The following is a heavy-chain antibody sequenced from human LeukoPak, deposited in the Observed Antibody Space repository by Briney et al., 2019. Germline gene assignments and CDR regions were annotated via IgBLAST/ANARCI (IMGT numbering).Heavy chain of an antibody. CDR2: IIRVAGPT. D-gene: IGHD3-3*01. Sequence: SVKVSCKASGGHYRPHAFNWVRQAPGQGLEWMGGIIRVAGPTHYGQKFQGRVTITADRSTSVAYMEINSLTSEDTAVYYCAAPGEGITIWHRMDVWGAGTTVSVSS. CDR3: AAPGEGITIWHRMDV. V-gene: IGHV1-69*13. CDR1: GGHYRPHA. J-gene: IGHJ6*04.